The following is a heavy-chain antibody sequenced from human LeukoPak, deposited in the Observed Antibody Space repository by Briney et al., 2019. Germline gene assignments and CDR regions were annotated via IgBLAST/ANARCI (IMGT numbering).Heavy chain of an antibody. CDR3: ARLRGYSYGYQSGYWFDP. J-gene: IGHJ5*02. Sequence: GESLKISCKGSGYSFTSYWIGWVRQMPGKGLEWMGIIYPGDSDTRYSPSFQGQVTISADKSISTAYLQWSSLKASDTAMHYCARLRGYSYGYQSGYWFDPWGQGTLVTVSS. D-gene: IGHD5-18*01. V-gene: IGHV5-51*01. CDR1: GYSFTSYW. CDR2: IYPGDSDT.